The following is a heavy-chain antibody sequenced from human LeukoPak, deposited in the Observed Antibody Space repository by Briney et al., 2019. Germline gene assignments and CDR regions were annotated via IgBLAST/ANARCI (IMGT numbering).Heavy chain of an antibody. Sequence: GGSLRLSCVGSGFTFSDSYMCWIRQAPGKALEWISYISGSGHDIDYADSVKGRFTISRDNAKNSLYLQMNSLRAEDTALYFCATGAGREGGGDWDQGTLVTVSS. CDR1: GFTFSDSY. V-gene: IGHV3-11*01. J-gene: IGHJ4*02. CDR2: ISGSGHDI. D-gene: IGHD1-26*01. CDR3: ATGAGREGGGD.